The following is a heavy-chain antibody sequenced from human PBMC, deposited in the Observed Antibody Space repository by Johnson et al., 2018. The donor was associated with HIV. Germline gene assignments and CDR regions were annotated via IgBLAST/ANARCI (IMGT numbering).Heavy chain of an antibody. V-gene: IGHV3-66*01. CDR1: GFTVNGNY. CDR3: AIPTGAAAGAFDI. CDR2: IYSGGST. D-gene: IGHD6-13*01. Sequence: EVQVVESGGGLVQPGGSLRLSCAASGFTVNGNYMSWVRQAPGKGLEWVSVIYSGGSTYYADSVKGRFTISRDNSRTTLYLQMNSLRAGDTAVDYCAIPTGAAAGAFDIWGQGTMVTVSS. J-gene: IGHJ3*02.